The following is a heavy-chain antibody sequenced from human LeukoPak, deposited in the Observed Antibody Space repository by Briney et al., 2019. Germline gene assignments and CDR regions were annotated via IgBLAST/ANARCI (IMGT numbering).Heavy chain of an antibody. CDR1: GFPFSSYA. D-gene: IGHD5-18*01. V-gene: IGHV3-21*01. CDR2: IGSTGSHI. CDR3: ARESGYSFGYCDS. J-gene: IGHJ4*02. Sequence: GGSLRLSCAGSGFPFSSYAMNWVRLTPGEGLEWVASIGSTGSHIYYADSVKGRFTISRDNANNSLSLQMDSLTGEDTAMYYCARESGYSFGYCDSWGQGILVTVSS.